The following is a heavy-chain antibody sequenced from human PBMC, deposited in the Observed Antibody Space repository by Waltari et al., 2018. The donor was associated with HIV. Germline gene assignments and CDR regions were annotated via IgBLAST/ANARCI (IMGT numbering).Heavy chain of an antibody. J-gene: IGHJ4*02. Sequence: QVQLVESGGGVVQPGRSLRLSCAASGFTFSSYGLHWVRQAAGKGLEWVAVSSKGGGNKEYADPGKGRMTFARDKSKNTLHLQRNSRRAEDTAVYYCAKERSGYSYGGLDYWGQGTLVTVSS. V-gene: IGHV3-30*18. D-gene: IGHD5-18*01. CDR3: AKERSGYSYGGLDY. CDR1: GFTFSSYG. CDR2: SSKGGGNK.